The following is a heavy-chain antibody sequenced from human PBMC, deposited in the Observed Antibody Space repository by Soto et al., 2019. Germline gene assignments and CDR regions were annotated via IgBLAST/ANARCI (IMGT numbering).Heavy chain of an antibody. J-gene: IGHJ6*02. CDR1: GGTFSSYA. CDR3: ARSQGSSTSLEIYYYYYYGMDV. V-gene: IGHV1-69*01. CDR2: IIPISDTT. Sequence: QVQLVQSGAEVKKPGSSVKVSCKASGGTFSSYAISWVRQAPGQGLEWMGGIIPISDTTNYAQKSQGRVTITADESTSTAYMELISLRSEDTAVYYCARSQGSSTSLEIYYYYYYGMDVWGQGTTVTVSS. D-gene: IGHD2-2*01.